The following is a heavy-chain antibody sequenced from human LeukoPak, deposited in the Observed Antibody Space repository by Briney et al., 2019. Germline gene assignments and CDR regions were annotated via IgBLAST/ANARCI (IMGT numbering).Heavy chain of an antibody. CDR1: GGSISSSSYY. D-gene: IGHD3-16*01. V-gene: IGHV4-39*07. CDR2: IYYSGST. J-gene: IGHJ2*01. Sequence: KPSETLSLTCTVSGGSISSSSYYWGWIRQPPGKGLEWIGSIYYSGSTYYNPSLKSRVTISVDTSKNQFSLKLSSVTATDTAVYYCAREGEGARYFDLWGRGTLVTVSS. CDR3: AREGEGARYFDL.